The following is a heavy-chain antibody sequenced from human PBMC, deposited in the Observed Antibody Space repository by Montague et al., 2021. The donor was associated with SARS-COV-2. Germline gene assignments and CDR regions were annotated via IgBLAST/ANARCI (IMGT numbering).Heavy chain of an antibody. CDR1: GGSISSYY. J-gene: IGHJ3*02. V-gene: IGHV4-4*07. CDR3: AGTGLGAYDILTGYTVNAFNM. CDR2: IYTSGST. D-gene: IGHD3-9*01. Sequence: SETLSLTCSVSGGSISSYYWSWIRQPAGKGLEWIGRIYTSGSTNFNPSLKSRVTMSVDTSKNQFSLKLSSVTAADTAVYYCAGTGLGAYDILTGYTVNAFNMWGQGTMVTVSS.